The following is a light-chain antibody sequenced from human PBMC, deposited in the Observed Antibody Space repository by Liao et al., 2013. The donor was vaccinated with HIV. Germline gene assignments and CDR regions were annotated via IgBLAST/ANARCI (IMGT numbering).Light chain of an antibody. Sequence: SYVLTQPPSVSVAPGKTARITCGGDNIGDKGVHWYQQKPGQAPLLVIYYDTNRPSGIPERFSGSNSGNTATLTISGTQAMDEADYYCQAWDSTTEVFGGGTKLTVL. CDR1: NIGDKG. V-gene: IGLV3-21*01. CDR2: YDT. J-gene: IGLJ3*02. CDR3: QAWDSTTEV.